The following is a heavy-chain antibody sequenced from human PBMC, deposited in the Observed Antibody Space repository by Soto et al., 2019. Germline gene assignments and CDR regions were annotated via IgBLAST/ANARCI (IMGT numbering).Heavy chain of an antibody. V-gene: IGHV4-31*03. CDR1: GGSISSGGYY. J-gene: IGHJ5*02. CDR3: ARVFSDSSSFFDP. CDR2: IYYSGTT. D-gene: IGHD6-13*01. Sequence: QVQLQESGPGLVKPSQTLSLTCTVSGGSISSGGYYWSWIRQHPGKGLERIGYIYYSGTTSYNPSLKSRVTISVDTSKDQFSLKLSSVTAADTAVYYCARVFSDSSSFFDPWGQGTLVTVSS.